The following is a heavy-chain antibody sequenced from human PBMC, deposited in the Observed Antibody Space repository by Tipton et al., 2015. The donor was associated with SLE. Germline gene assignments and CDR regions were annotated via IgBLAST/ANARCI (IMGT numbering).Heavy chain of an antibody. D-gene: IGHD1-26*01. CDR2: IYHSGST. Sequence: TLSLTCTVSGGSISSSNWWSWVRQPPGKGLEWIGEIYHSGSTNYNPSLKSRVTISVDKSKNQFSLKLSSVTAADTAVYYCARGGSYYLRYFDLWGRGTLVTVSS. CDR3: ARGGSYYLRYFDL. V-gene: IGHV4-4*02. J-gene: IGHJ2*01. CDR1: GGSISSSNW.